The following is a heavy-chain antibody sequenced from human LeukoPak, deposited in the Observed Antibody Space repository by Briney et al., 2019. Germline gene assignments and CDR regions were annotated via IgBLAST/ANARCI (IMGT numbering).Heavy chain of an antibody. CDR2: INPSGSST. CDR1: GYTFTSYY. V-gene: IGHV1-46*01. Sequence: GASVKVSCKASGYTFTSYYMHWVRQAPGQGLEWMGLINPSGSSTSYAQKFQGRLSLTRDMSTSTDYMELSSLRSEDTAVYYCARARRGALMDVWGKGTTVTVSS. D-gene: IGHD1-26*01. J-gene: IGHJ6*04. CDR3: ARARRGALMDV.